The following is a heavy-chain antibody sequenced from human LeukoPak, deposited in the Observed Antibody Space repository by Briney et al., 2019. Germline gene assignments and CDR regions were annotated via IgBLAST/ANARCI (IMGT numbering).Heavy chain of an antibody. CDR1: GGSFSGYY. J-gene: IGHJ6*03. CDR2: IYYSGST. Sequence: SETLSLTCAVYGGSFSGYYWSWIRQPPGKGLEWIGYIYYSGSTNYNPSLKSRITISVDTSKNQFSLKLSSVTAADTAVYYCATSNYYYYMDVWGKGTTVTVSS. V-gene: IGHV4-59*01. CDR3: ATSNYYYYMDV. D-gene: IGHD4-11*01.